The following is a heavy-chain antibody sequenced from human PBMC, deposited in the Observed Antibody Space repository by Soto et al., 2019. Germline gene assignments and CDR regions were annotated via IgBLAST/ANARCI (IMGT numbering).Heavy chain of an antibody. CDR1: GGTFSSYA. J-gene: IGHJ4*02. Sequence: ASVKVSCKASGGTFSSYAISWVRQAPGQGLEWMGGIIPIFGTANYAQKFQGRVTITADESTSTAYMELSSLRSEDTAVYYCARDHHSSGYYSDWGQGTLVTVSS. V-gene: IGHV1-69*13. CDR2: IIPIFGTA. D-gene: IGHD3-22*01. CDR3: ARDHHSSGYYSD.